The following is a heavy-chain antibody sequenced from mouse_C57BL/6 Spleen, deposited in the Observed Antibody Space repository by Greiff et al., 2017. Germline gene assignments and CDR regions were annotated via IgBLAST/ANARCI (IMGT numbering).Heavy chain of an antibody. CDR1: GYSFTDYN. Sequence: EVKLVESGPELVKPGASVKISCKASGYSFTDYNMNWVKQSNGKSLEWIGVINPNYGTTSYNQKFKGKATLTVDQSSSTAYMQLNSLTSEDSAVYYCARGGRYDGYYMIDYWGQGTTLTVSS. D-gene: IGHD2-3*01. V-gene: IGHV1-39*01. CDR2: INPNYGTT. CDR3: ARGGRYDGYYMIDY. J-gene: IGHJ2*01.